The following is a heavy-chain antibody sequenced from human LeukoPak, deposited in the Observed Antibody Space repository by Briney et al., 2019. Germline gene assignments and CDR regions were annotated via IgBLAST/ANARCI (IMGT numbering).Heavy chain of an antibody. CDR2: IYTSGST. CDR3: ASLAYCGGDCYSTDAFDI. J-gene: IGHJ3*02. D-gene: IGHD2-21*02. CDR1: GGSISSYY. Sequence: SETLSLTCTVSGGSISSYYWSWIRQPAGKGLEWIGRIYTSGSTNYNPSLTSRVTMSVDTSKNQFSLKLSSVTAADTAVYYCASLAYCGGDCYSTDAFDIWGQGTVVTVSS. V-gene: IGHV4-4*07.